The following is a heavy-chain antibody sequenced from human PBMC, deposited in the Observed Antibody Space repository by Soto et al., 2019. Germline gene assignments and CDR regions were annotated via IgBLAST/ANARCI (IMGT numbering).Heavy chain of an antibody. CDR2: ISNTGGRT. J-gene: IGHJ4*02. CDR1: GFAFSGYA. D-gene: IGHD7-27*01. Sequence: EVQMLQTGGGLVQPGGSLRLSCEASGFAFSGYAMIWVRQAPGRGLEWVSVISNTGGRTYYSDSVNGRFTISRDNSKNTLYLQMHSLRAEDTAVYYCKKDLRGDALGRDYWGQGALVTVSS. V-gene: IGHV3-23*01. CDR3: KKDLRGDALGRDY.